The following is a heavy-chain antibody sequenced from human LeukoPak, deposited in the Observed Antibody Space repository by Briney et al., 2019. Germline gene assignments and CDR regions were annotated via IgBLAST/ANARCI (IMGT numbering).Heavy chain of an antibody. J-gene: IGHJ4*02. D-gene: IGHD3-22*01. Sequence: GGSLRLSCAASGFTFSIYAMSWVRQAPGKWLQWVSSITSSGDGTYYADSVKGRFTISRDNSENMLYLQMNSLRVEDTAVYFCAKDRPNYYGSNGHYYRRDGDYWGQGTLVTVSS. CDR2: ITSSGDGT. CDR3: AKDRPNYYGSNGHYYRRDGDY. CDR1: GFTFSIYA. V-gene: IGHV3-23*01.